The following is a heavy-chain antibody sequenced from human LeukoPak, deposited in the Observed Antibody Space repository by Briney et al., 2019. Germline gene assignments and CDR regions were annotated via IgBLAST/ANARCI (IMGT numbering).Heavy chain of an antibody. D-gene: IGHD3-10*01. CDR3: VRDLDGSGSYHWFDP. Sequence: GGSLRLSCAASGFTFSSYWMHWVRQAPGKGLVWVSRINSDGSSTSYADSVKGRFTISRDSAKNTLYLQMNSLRAEDTAVYYCVRDLDGSGSYHWFDPWGQGTLVTVSS. J-gene: IGHJ5*02. CDR1: GFTFSSYW. V-gene: IGHV3-74*01. CDR2: INSDGSST.